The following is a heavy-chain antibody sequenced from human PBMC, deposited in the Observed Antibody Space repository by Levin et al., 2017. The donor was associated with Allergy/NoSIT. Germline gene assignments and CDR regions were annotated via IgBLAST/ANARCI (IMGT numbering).Heavy chain of an antibody. CDR1: GFTFGDYA. Sequence: GESLKISCTASGFTFGDYAMSWVRQAPGKGLEWVGFIRSKAYGGTTEYAASVKGRFTISRDDSKSIAYLQMNSLKTEDTAVYYCTAPAARQSLYYDYGMDGWGQGTTVTVSS. V-gene: IGHV3-49*04. J-gene: IGHJ6*02. D-gene: IGHD6-25*01. CDR3: TAPAARQSLYYDYGMDG. CDR2: IRSKAYGGTT.